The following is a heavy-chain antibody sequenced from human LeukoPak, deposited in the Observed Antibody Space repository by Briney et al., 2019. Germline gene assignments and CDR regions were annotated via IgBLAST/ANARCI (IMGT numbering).Heavy chain of an antibody. V-gene: IGHV1-2*02. D-gene: IGHD5-24*01. CDR3: ARTRDGYNSYSFDY. CDR1: GHTFTGYY. CDR2: INPNSGGT. J-gene: IGHJ4*02. Sequence: ASVKVSCKASGHTFTGYYMHWVRQAPGQGLEWMGWINPNSGGTNYAQKFQGRVTMTRDTSISTAYMELSRLRSDDTAVYYCARTRDGYNSYSFDYWGQGTLVTVSS.